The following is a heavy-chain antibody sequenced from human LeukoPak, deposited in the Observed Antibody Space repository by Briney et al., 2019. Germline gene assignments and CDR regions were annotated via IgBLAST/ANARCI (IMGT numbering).Heavy chain of an antibody. Sequence: TGGSLRLSCAASGFTFSSYAMSWVRQAPGKGLEWVSAISGSGGSTYYADSVKGRFTISRDNSKNTLYLQMNSLRAEDTAVYYCARENFWSGYYTWFDPWGQGTLVTVSS. CDR3: ARENFWSGYYTWFDP. V-gene: IGHV3-23*01. CDR1: GFTFSSYA. CDR2: ISGSGGST. D-gene: IGHD3-3*01. J-gene: IGHJ5*02.